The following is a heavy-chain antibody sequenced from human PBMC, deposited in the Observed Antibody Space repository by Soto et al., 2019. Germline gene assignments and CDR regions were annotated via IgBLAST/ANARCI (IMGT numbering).Heavy chain of an antibody. J-gene: IGHJ4*02. CDR1: GFTFSISD. CDR2: IGTAGDT. V-gene: IGHV3-13*04. CDR3: GSELGPTLFDY. Sequence: GGSLRLSCSASGFTFSISDMHWVRQGPGKGLEWVSAIGTAGDTNYAGSVKGRFTISRENAKNSLYLQMNSLRAGDTAIYYCGSELGPTLFDYWGQGVLV.